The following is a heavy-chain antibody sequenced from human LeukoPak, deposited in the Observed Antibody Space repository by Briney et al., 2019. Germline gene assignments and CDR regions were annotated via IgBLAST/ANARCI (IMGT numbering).Heavy chain of an antibody. CDR2: ISWNSDSI. CDR3: VKDSGHYYGSGTPVGY. D-gene: IGHD3-10*01. Sequence: SGGSLRLSCAASGFTFDDYALHWVRQAPGKGLEWVSGISWNSDSIGYADSVKGRFTISRDNAKNSLYLQMNSLRAEGTVLYYCVKDSGHYYGSGTPVGYWGQGTLVIVSS. J-gene: IGHJ4*02. CDR1: GFTFDDYA. V-gene: IGHV3-9*01.